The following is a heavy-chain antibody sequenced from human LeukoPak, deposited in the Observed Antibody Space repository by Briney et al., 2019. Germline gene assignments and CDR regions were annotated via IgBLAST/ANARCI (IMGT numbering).Heavy chain of an antibody. CDR1: GGSISSYY. D-gene: IGHD3-10*01. V-gene: IGHV4-59*01. J-gene: IGHJ6*02. CDR2: IYYSGST. CDR3: ARVIGYYGSGSYPYYYYYGTDV. Sequence: SETLSLTCTVSGGSISSYYWSWIRQPPGKGLEWIGYIYYSGSTNYNPSLKSRVTISVDTSKNQFSLKLSSVTAADTAVYYCARVIGYYGSGSYPYYYYYGTDVWGQGTTVTVSS.